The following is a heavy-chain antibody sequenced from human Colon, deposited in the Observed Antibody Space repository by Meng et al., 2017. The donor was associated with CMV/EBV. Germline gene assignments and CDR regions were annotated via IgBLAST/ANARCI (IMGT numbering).Heavy chain of an antibody. CDR2: IYSNGRI. CDR1: GGSISGHY. CDR3: GRAGARGVPIDV. V-gene: IGHV4-4*07. J-gene: IGHJ1*01. Sequence: QVQLQGSGPGLGKPSETLSLPCTVSGGSISGHYWTWIRRPAGEGLQWLGRIYSNGRIDENYSLRSRVTISVDTSKNQLSLRLTSVTAADTAVYYCGRAGARGVPIDVWGRGTLVTVSS. D-gene: IGHD3-10*01.